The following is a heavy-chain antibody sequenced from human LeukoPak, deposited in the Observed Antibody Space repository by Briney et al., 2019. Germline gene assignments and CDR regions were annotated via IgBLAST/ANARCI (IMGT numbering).Heavy chain of an antibody. CDR2: ISGSGGST. V-gene: IGHV3-23*01. J-gene: IGHJ4*02. Sequence: GRSLRLSCPASGFTFSSYVMSWGRQAPGKLLHWVSAISGSGGSTYYADSVKGRFTISRDNSKNTLYLQMNSLRAEDTAVYYCAKLRGSYYFDYWGQGTLVTVSS. CDR1: GFTFSSYV. CDR3: AKLRGSYYFDY. D-gene: IGHD1-26*01.